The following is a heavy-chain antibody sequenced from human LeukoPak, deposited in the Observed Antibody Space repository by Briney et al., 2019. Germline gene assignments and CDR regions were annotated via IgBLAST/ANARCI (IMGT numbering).Heavy chain of an antibody. CDR3: AKGDGSFVMDN. Sequence: GGSLRLSCAASGFTFSSYAMSWVRQAPGKGLEWVSGITTGGRPYYADSVKGRFTISRDNSKNTVYLQMNSLRVEDTAVYYCAKGDGSFVMDNWGQGTLVTVSS. J-gene: IGHJ4*02. CDR1: GFTFSSYA. D-gene: IGHD3-16*02. CDR2: ITTGGRP. V-gene: IGHV3-23*01.